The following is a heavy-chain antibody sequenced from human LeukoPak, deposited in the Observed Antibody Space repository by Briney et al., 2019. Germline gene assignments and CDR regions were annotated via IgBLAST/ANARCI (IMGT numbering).Heavy chain of an antibody. CDR2: IYYSGSA. Sequence: SETLSLTCTVSGGSVSSGSYYWSWIRQPRGKGLECIEYIYYSGSAKYNPSLKSRVTISVDTSKNQFSLKLTSVTAADTAVYYCARGFGDWGLSWFDPWGQGTLVTVSS. CDR3: ARGFGDWGLSWFDP. V-gene: IGHV4-61*01. CDR1: GGSVSSGSYY. J-gene: IGHJ5*02. D-gene: IGHD3-10*01.